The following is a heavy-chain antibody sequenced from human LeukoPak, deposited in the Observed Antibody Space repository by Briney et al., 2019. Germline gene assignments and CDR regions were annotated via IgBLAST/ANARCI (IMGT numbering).Heavy chain of an antibody. D-gene: IGHD4-17*01. J-gene: IGHJ4*02. CDR2: ISGSGGST. CDR1: GFAFSSYA. CDR3: AETRTTARGWYFDY. Sequence: GGSLRLSCAASGFAFSSYAMSWVRQAPGKGLEWVSAISGSGGSTYYADSVKGRFTISRDNSKNTLYLQMNSLRAEDTAVYYCAETRTTARGWYFDYWGQGTLVTVSS. V-gene: IGHV3-23*01.